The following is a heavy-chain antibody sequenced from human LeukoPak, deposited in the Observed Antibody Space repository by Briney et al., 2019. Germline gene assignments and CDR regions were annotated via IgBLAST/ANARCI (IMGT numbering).Heavy chain of an antibody. D-gene: IGHD2-15*01. CDR2: ISGTGGST. CDR1: GVIVSGYN. J-gene: IGHJ4*02. V-gene: IGHV3-23*01. CDR3: AKDLASVVAPDFDY. Sequence: GGSLRLSCAGPGVIVSGYNMNWVRQAPGKGLEWVSSISGTGGSTYYADSVKGRFTISRDNSKNTLYLQMNSLRAEDTALYYCAKDLASVVAPDFDYWGQGTLVTVSS.